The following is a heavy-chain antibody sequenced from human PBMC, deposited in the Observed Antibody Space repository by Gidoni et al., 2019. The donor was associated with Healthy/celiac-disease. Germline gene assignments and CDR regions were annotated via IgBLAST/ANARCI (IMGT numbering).Heavy chain of an antibody. Sequence: EVQLLESGGGLVQPGGSLRLSCAASGFPFSSYAMSWVRQAPGKGLEGVSAISGSGGSTYYADSVKGRFTISRDNSKNTLYLQMNSLRAEDTAVYYCAKEDSSGWYRPHCGGDCSSYWGQGTLVTVSS. D-gene: IGHD2-21*01. CDR3: AKEDSSGWYRPHCGGDCSSY. J-gene: IGHJ4*02. CDR1: GFPFSSYA. V-gene: IGHV3-23*01. CDR2: ISGSGGST.